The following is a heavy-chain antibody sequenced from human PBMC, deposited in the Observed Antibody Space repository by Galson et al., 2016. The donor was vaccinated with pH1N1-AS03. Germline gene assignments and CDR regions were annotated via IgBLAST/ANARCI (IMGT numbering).Heavy chain of an antibody. J-gene: IGHJ3*01. CDR1: GFSFNSYG. CDR3: ARETIRAGEFDL. Sequence: LRLSCAASGFSFNSYGMHWARQAPDEGLEWVAGISYHGNNKFYAHSVKGRFTISRDSLQNTLDLQMNSLSAEDSAVYFCARETIRAGEFDLWGRGTVVTVSS. D-gene: IGHD1-26*01. CDR2: ISYHGNNK. V-gene: IGHV3-30*12.